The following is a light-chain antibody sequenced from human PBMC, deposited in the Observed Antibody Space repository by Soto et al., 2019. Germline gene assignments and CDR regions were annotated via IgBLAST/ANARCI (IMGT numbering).Light chain of an antibody. CDR1: SVDVGAYDF. CDR2: DVS. CDR3: SSFTTSHTYV. Sequence: QSALTQPPSVSGSPGQSVTISCTGTSVDVGAYDFVSWYQQHPGKAPKLLIYDVSGRPSGVPHRFSGSKSGNAASLTISGLQAEDEADYYCSSFTTSHTYVFGTGTKVTVL. J-gene: IGLJ1*01. V-gene: IGLV2-11*01.